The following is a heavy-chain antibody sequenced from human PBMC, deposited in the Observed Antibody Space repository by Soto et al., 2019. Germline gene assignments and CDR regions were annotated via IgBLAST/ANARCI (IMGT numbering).Heavy chain of an antibody. J-gene: IGHJ6*02. Sequence: ASVKVSCKASGYTFTSYYMHWVRQAPGQGLEWMGIINPSGGSTSYAQKFQGRVTMTRDTSTSTVYMELSSLRSEDTAVYYCARVASIAARGGGMDVWGQGTTVTVSS. D-gene: IGHD6-6*01. V-gene: IGHV1-46*01. CDR1: GYTFTSYY. CDR3: ARVASIAARGGGMDV. CDR2: INPSGGST.